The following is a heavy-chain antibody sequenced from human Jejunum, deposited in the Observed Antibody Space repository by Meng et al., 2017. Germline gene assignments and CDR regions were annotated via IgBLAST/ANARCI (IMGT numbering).Heavy chain of an antibody. CDR2: IKSDGNSI. CDR3: ARDGYSYGYGVDD. Sequence: GESLKISCAASGVIFGDYWMHWVRQAPGKGLMWVSRIKSDGNSITYAESVKGRFTISRDNAKNSLYLQMNSLRAEDTAVYYCARDGYSYGYGVDDWGQGTLVTVSS. J-gene: IGHJ4*02. CDR1: GVIFGDYW. D-gene: IGHD5-18*01. V-gene: IGHV3-74*03.